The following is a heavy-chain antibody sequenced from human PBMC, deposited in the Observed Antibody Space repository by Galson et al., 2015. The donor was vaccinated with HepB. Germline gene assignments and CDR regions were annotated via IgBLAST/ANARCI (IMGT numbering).Heavy chain of an antibody. CDR2: ISCSGGST. CDR3: AKGGGPAAILWRDNYYYMDV. D-gene: IGHD2-2*02. J-gene: IGHJ6*03. V-gene: IGHV3-23*01. CDR1: GFTFSSYA. Sequence: SLRLSCAASGFTFSSYAMSWVRQAPGKGLEWVSAISCSGGSTYYADSVKGRFTISRDNSKNTLYLQMNSLRVEDTAVYYCAKGGGPAAILWRDNYYYMDVWGKGTTVTVSS.